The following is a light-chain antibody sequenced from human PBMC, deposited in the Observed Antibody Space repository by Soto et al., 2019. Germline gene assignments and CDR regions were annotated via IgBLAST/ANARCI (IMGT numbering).Light chain of an antibody. Sequence: DIQMTQSASSLSASLGDRVTITWRASQGISNYLAWCQQTPGKVPKLLIYSASTLPSRVPPRFSGRGSGTDFHLTISSLQTEDVATSYCQRYDSAPVTFGQGTRLEIK. CDR3: QRYDSAPVT. CDR1: QGISNY. CDR2: SAS. J-gene: IGKJ5*01. V-gene: IGKV1-27*01.